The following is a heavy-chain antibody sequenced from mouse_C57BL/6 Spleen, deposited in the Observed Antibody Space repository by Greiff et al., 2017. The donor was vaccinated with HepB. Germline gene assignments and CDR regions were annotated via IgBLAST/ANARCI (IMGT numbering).Heavy chain of an antibody. D-gene: IGHD1-1*01. V-gene: IGHV1-69*01. Sequence: VQLQQPGAELVMPGASVKLSCKASGYTFTSYWMHWVKQRPGQGLEWIGEIDPSDSYTNYNQKFKGKSTLTVDKSSSTAYMQLSSLTSEDSAVYYCARGYYGSRGFAYWGQGTLVTVSA. CDR1: GYTFTSYW. J-gene: IGHJ3*01. CDR2: IDPSDSYT. CDR3: ARGYYGSRGFAY.